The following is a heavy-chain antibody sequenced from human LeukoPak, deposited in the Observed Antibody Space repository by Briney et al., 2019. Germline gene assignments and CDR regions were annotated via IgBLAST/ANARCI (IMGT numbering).Heavy chain of an antibody. D-gene: IGHD2-15*01. J-gene: IGHJ4*02. CDR3: AREVVVAAADFDY. CDR1: GFTFSSYW. CDR2: IKQDGSEK. V-gene: IGHV3-7*01. Sequence: GGSLRLSCAASGFTFSSYWMSWVRQAPGKGLEWVANIKQDGSEKYYVDSVKGRFTISRDNAKNSLYLQMNSLGAEDTAVYYCAREVVVAAADFDYWGQGTLVTVSS.